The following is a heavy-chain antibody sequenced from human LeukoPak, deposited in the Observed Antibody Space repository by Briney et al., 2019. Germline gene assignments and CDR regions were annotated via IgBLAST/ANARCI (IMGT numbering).Heavy chain of an antibody. V-gene: IGHV4-34*01. CDR1: GGSFSGYY. D-gene: IGHD2-2*01. Sequence: SETLSLTCAVYGGSFSGYYWSWIRQPPGKGLEWIGEINHSGSTNYNPSLKSRVTISVDTSKNQFSLKLSCVTAADTSVYYCARGGRRYCSSTSCQRWFDPCGQGTLVTLSS. CDR2: INHSGST. J-gene: IGHJ5*02. CDR3: ARGGRRYCSSTSCQRWFDP.